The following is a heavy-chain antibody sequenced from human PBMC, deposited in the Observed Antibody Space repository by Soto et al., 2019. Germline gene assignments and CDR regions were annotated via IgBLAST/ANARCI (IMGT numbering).Heavy chain of an antibody. V-gene: IGHV3-48*02. Sequence: PGGSLRLSCAASGFTFSSYSMNWVRQAPGKGLEWVSYISSSSSTIYYADSVKGRFTISRDNAKNSLYLQMNSLRDEDTAVYYCARTRTGSGWYDVSSDSWGQGTLVTVSS. CDR3: ARTRTGSGWYDVSSDS. J-gene: IGHJ5*01. CDR1: GFTFSSYS. D-gene: IGHD6-19*01. CDR2: ISSSSSTI.